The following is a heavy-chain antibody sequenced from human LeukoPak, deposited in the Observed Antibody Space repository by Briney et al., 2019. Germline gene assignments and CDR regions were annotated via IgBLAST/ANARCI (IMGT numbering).Heavy chain of an antibody. CDR1: GFTFSSYG. J-gene: IGHJ4*02. V-gene: IGHV3-53*01. Sequence: GGSLRLSCAASGFTFSSYGMHWVRQAPGKGLEWVSVIYSGGSTYYADSVKGRFTISRDNSKNTLYLQMNSLRAEDTAVYYCAREGYSYGRNFDYWGQGTLVTVSS. D-gene: IGHD5-18*01. CDR2: IYSGGST. CDR3: AREGYSYGRNFDY.